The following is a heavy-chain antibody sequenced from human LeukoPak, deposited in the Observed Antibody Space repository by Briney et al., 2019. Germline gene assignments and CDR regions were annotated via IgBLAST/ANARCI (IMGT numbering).Heavy chain of an antibody. CDR2: IYHSGET. V-gene: IGHV4-39*07. CDR3: AETNTQDWFDP. J-gene: IGHJ5*02. Sequence: PSETLSLTCRVSGGSISSTSYYWGWIRQPPGKGLEWIASIYHSGETFSNPSLESRVAISVDTSNNEVFLDLYSVTAADTAMYYCAETNTQDWFDPWGRGTLVTVSS. D-gene: IGHD2-8*01. CDR1: GGSISSTSYY.